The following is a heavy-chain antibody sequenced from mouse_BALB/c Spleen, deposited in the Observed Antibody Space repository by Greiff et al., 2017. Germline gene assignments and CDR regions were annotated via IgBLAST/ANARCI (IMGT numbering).Heavy chain of an antibody. V-gene: IGHV5-6-3*01. D-gene: IGHD2-1*01. CDR3: AREGYGNYVWYFDV. CDR1: GFTFSSYG. J-gene: IGHJ1*01. CDR2: INSNGGST. Sequence: EVKLVESGGGLVQPGGSLKLSCAASGFTFSSYGMSWVRQTPDKRLELVATINSNGGSTDYPDSVKGRFTISRDNAKNTLYLQMSSLKSEDTAMYYCAREGYGNYVWYFDVWGAGTTVTVSS.